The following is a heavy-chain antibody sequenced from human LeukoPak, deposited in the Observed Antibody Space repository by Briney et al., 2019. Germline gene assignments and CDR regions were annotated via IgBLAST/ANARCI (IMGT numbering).Heavy chain of an antibody. V-gene: IGHV3-30-3*01. D-gene: IGHD5-24*01. CDR1: AFTFSNYV. J-gene: IGHJ4*02. Sequence: GGSLRLSCAASAFTFSNYVMHWIRQAPGKGLEWVASISYDGNKKYYADSVKDRFTISRDNSKNTLYLQMNSLRAEDTAVYYCARDFEMATTDYWGQGTLVTVSS. CDR3: ARDFEMATTDY. CDR2: ISYDGNKK.